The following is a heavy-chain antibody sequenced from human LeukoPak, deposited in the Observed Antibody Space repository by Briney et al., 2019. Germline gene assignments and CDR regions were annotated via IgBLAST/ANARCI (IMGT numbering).Heavy chain of an antibody. CDR3: ARGTIAAVGTRNWFDP. Sequence: PSETLSLTCTVSGGSITNNYWAWIRQPPGKGLEWIGYIYHSGSTYYNPSLKSRLAISLDTSKNQFSLKLSAVTAADTAVYYCARGTIAAVGTRNWFDPWGQGTLVTVSS. D-gene: IGHD6-13*01. CDR2: IYHSGST. J-gene: IGHJ5*02. V-gene: IGHV4-59*12. CDR1: GGSITNNY.